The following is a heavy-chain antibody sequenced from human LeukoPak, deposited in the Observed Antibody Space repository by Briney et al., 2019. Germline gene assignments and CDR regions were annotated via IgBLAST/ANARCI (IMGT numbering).Heavy chain of an antibody. V-gene: IGHV3-48*04. Sequence: PGGSLRLSCAASGFTFSSYSMNWVRQAPGKGLEWVSYISSSSSTIYYTDSVKGRFTISRDNAKNTLYLQMNSLRAEDTAVYYCASGWPYYYGSGSSPSAFDYWGQGTLVTVSS. CDR2: ISSSSSTI. D-gene: IGHD3-10*01. J-gene: IGHJ4*02. CDR3: ASGWPYYYGSGSSPSAFDY. CDR1: GFTFSSYS.